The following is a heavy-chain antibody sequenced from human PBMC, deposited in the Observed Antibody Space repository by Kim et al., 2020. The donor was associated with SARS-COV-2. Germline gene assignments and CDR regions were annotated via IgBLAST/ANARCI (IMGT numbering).Heavy chain of an antibody. Sequence: YNPSLKSRVTISVDTSKNQFSLKLSSVTAADTAVYYCARQVAQQLVRKDYWGQGTLVTVSS. J-gene: IGHJ4*02. CDR3: ARQVAQQLVRKDY. D-gene: IGHD6-13*01. V-gene: IGHV4-39*01.